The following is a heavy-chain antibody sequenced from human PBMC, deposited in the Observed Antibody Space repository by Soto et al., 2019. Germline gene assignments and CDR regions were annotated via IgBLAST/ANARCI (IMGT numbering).Heavy chain of an antibody. V-gene: IGHV3-30*03. J-gene: IGHJ4*02. D-gene: IGHD3-22*01. CDR1: GFTFSSYG. Sequence: PGGSLRLSCAASGFTFSSYGMHWVRQAPGKGLEWVAVISYDGSNKYYADSVKGRFTTSRDNSKNTLYLQMNSLRAEDTAVYYCATNYYDSSGYGGGLDYWGQGTLVTVS. CDR2: ISYDGSNK. CDR3: ATNYYDSSGYGGGLDY.